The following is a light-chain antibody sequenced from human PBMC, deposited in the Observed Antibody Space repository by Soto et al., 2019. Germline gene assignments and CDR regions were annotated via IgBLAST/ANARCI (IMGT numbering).Light chain of an antibody. CDR1: QSVDSNY. CDR3: QQRS. J-gene: IGKJ5*01. Sequence: EIVLTQSPGTLSLSPGERATLSCRASQSVDSNYFSWYQQKPGQAPRLLIYGTSNRATGIPARFSGSGSGTDFTLTISSLEPEDFAVYYCQQRSFGQGTRLEIK. V-gene: IGKV3-11*01. CDR2: GTS.